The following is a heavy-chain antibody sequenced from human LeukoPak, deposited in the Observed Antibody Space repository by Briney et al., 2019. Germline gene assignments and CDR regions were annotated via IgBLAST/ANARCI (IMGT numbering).Heavy chain of an antibody. Sequence: PGGSLRLSCATSGFTFDKYFIHWVRQAPGKGLDWVSSISGTSTYIDYADSVKGRFTISRDNAKNSPYLQMNSLRVEDTAVYYCVRDHQLRDPGCWGQGTLVTVSS. CDR1: GFTFDKYF. J-gene: IGHJ4*02. CDR3: VRDHQLRDPGC. V-gene: IGHV3-21*01. CDR2: ISGTSTYI. D-gene: IGHD5-24*01.